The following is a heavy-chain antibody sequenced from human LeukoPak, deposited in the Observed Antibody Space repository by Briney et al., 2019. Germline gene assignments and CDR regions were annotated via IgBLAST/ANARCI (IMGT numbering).Heavy chain of an antibody. CDR3: TRVGPRETDAFDI. D-gene: IGHD3-10*01. CDR2: SRNKGNTYTT. CDR1: GFTFSDRY. Sequence: GRSLRLSCAASGFTFSDRYMDWVRQAPGKGLEWVGRSRNKGNTYTTEYAASVKVRFTISRDDSRNSLFLQMNSLKPEDTAVYYCTRVGPRETDAFDIWGRGTMVTVSS. J-gene: IGHJ3*02. V-gene: IGHV3-72*01.